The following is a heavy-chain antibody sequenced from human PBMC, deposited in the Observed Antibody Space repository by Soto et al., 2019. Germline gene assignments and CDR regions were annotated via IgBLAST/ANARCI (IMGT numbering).Heavy chain of an antibody. D-gene: IGHD3-10*01. Sequence: QMQLVESGGGVVQPERSLRLSCAASGFPFSTYGMHWVRQAPGRGLEWMAIIWYDGSNKYYADSVKGRFTISRDNSKNTLYLQMNSLRAEDTAVYYCARAPEVSGSYYPTHFDYWGQGTLVTVSS. CDR3: ARAPEVSGSYYPTHFDY. V-gene: IGHV3-33*01. CDR2: IWYDGSNK. J-gene: IGHJ4*02. CDR1: GFPFSTYG.